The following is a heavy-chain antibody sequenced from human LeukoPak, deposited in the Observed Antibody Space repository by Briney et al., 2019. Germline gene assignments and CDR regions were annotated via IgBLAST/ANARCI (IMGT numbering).Heavy chain of an antibody. Sequence: PGGSLRLSCAASGFTFSHYAVSWVRQAPGKGLEWVSAVSGSGGDTHYADFVKGRFSISRDNSKNTVYLQMNSLRAEDTAVYYCAKHTRWGPDDYGDYVDYWGQGTLVTVSS. CDR3: AKHTRWGPDDYGDYVDY. J-gene: IGHJ4*02. CDR2: VSGSGGDT. V-gene: IGHV3-23*01. D-gene: IGHD4-17*01. CDR1: GFTFSHYA.